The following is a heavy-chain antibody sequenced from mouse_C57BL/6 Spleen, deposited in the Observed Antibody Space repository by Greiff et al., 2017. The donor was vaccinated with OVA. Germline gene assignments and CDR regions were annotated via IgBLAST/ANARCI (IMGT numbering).Heavy chain of an antibody. CDR2: ISNGGGST. Sequence: EVKVVESGGGLVQPGGSLKLSCAASGFTFSDYYMYWVRQTPEKRLEWVAYISNGGGSTYYPDTVKGRFTISRDNAKNTLYLQMSRLKSEDTAMYYCARPYYYAMDYWGQGTSVTVSS. CDR1: GFTFSDYY. J-gene: IGHJ4*01. CDR3: ARPYYYAMDY. V-gene: IGHV5-12*01.